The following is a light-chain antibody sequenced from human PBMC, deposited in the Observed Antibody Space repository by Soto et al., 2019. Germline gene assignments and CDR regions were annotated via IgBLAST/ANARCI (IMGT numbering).Light chain of an antibody. CDR2: DNN. CDR1: SSNIESNY. Sequence: QSVLTQPPSVSAAPGQKVSISCSGSSSNIESNYVSWYQQLPGTAPKLLIFDNNKRPSGIPDRFSGSKSGTSATLGIIGLRTGDEADYYCQTWDSSLSGVVFGGGTKLTVL. CDR3: QTWDSSLSGVV. J-gene: IGLJ2*01. V-gene: IGLV1-51*01.